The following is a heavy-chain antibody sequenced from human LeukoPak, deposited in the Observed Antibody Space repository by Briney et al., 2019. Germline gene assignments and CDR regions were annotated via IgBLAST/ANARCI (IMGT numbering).Heavy chain of an antibody. Sequence: PGGSLRLSCAASGFTFSSYGMHWVRQAPGKGLEWVAFIRYDGSNKYYADSVKGRFTISRDNSKNTLYLQMNSLRAEDTAVYYCARVFWPTMTTVTTGIDPWGQGTLVTVSS. CDR3: ARVFWPTMTTVTTGIDP. D-gene: IGHD4-11*01. CDR2: IRYDGSNK. J-gene: IGHJ5*02. V-gene: IGHV3-30*02. CDR1: GFTFSSYG.